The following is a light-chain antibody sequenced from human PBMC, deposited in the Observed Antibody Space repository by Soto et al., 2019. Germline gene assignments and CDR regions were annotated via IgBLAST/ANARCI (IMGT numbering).Light chain of an antibody. CDR1: QTVASN. J-gene: IGKJ2*01. CDR2: GAS. Sequence: EIAMTQSPASLSVSPGDGATLSCRASQTVASNLAWYQQKPGQGPRLLIHGASTRAAGVPARFSGSGSGTDFTLTISSLQSEDFAFYYCQHYHNWPPQYTFGQGTKLQIK. V-gene: IGKV3-15*01. CDR3: QHYHNWPPQYT.